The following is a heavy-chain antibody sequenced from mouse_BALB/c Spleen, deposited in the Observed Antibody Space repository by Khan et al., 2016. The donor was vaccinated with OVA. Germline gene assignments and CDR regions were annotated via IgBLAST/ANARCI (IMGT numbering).Heavy chain of an antibody. Sequence: QLVQSGPELKKPGETVRISCKASGYTFTTAGMQWVQKMPGKGLKWIGWINTHSGVPKYAEDFKGRFAFSLETSASIGYLQITNLKNEDTAIYFCARGGAAFYRNDGGAMDYWGQGTSVTVSS. D-gene: IGHD2-14*01. J-gene: IGHJ4*01. CDR1: GYTFTTAG. CDR2: INTHSGVP. CDR3: ARGGAAFYRNDGGAMDY. V-gene: IGHV9-4*02.